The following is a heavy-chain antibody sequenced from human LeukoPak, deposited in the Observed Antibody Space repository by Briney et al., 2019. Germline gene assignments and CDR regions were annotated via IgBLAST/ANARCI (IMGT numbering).Heavy chain of an antibody. Sequence: SETLSLTCTVSGGSINNYHWSWIRQPAGKGLEWIAQIHSSGSTNYNPPLKSRVTMSIDTPENQLSLTLTSVTAADTAVYYCARRDIGSGWSFDSWGQGTLVTVSS. D-gene: IGHD6-19*01. CDR1: GGSINNYH. J-gene: IGHJ4*02. CDR3: ARRDIGSGWSFDS. V-gene: IGHV4-4*07. CDR2: IHSSGST.